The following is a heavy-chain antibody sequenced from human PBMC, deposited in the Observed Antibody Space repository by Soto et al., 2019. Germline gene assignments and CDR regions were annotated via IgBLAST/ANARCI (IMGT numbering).Heavy chain of an antibody. Sequence: TSETLSLTCAVSGGSISSGGYSWSWIRQPPGKGLEWIGYIYHSGSTYYNPSLKSRVTISVDRSKNQFSLKLSSVTAADTAVYYCARALGATVTAEFDYWGQGTLVTVSS. D-gene: IGHD4-17*01. CDR1: GGSISSGGYS. CDR3: ARALGATVTAEFDY. V-gene: IGHV4-30-2*01. CDR2: IYHSGST. J-gene: IGHJ4*02.